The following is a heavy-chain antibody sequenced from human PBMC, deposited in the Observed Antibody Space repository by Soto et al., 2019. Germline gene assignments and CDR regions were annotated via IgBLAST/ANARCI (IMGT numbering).Heavy chain of an antibody. D-gene: IGHD5-18*01. J-gene: IGHJ6*02. CDR3: ARARQRDTGRGLDV. CDR1: GDSINNYF. V-gene: IGHV4-59*01. Sequence: QVRLQESGPGLVKPSETMSLTCTISGDSINNYFWNWIRQSPGKGLEWIGYISYSGSTSYNPSLQSRVTISSDMSKNQFSLELSSVTAADTAVYYCARARQRDTGRGLDVWGQGTTVTVSS. CDR2: ISYSGST.